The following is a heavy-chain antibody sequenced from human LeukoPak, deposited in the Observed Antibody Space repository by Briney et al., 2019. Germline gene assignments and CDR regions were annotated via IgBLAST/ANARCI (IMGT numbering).Heavy chain of an antibody. CDR1: GFTFSSYA. Sequence: GGSLRLSCAASGFTFSSYAMSWVRQAPGKGLEWVSTISGGSDGTYYADSVKGRFTISRDNSKNMLYLQMNSLRVEDSAMYHCAKLAGATSRTDYWGQGTLVTVSS. D-gene: IGHD1-26*01. CDR3: AKLAGATSRTDY. J-gene: IGHJ4*02. V-gene: IGHV3-23*01. CDR2: ISGGSDGT.